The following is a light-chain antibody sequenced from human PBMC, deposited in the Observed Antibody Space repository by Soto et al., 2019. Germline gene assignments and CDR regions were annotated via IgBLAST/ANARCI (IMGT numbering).Light chain of an antibody. CDR3: SSYVGSNNFPYV. Sequence: QSVLTQPPSASGSPGQSVTISCTGTSSDVGGYNYVSWYQQHPGKAPKLMIYEVDERPSGVPDRFSGSKSGNTASLTVSGLQAEDEADYYCSSYVGSNNFPYVFGTGTKAPS. J-gene: IGLJ1*01. V-gene: IGLV2-8*01. CDR1: SSDVGGYNY. CDR2: EVD.